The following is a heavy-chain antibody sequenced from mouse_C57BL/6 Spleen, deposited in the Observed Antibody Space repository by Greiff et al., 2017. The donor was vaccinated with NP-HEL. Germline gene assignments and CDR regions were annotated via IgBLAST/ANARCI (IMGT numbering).Heavy chain of an antibody. J-gene: IGHJ2*02. V-gene: IGHV5-4*03. CDR2: ISDGGSYT. CDR1: GFTFSSYA. D-gene: IGHD6-1*01. Sequence: EVKLVESGGGLVKPGGSLKLSCAASGFTFSSYAMSWVRQTPEKRLEWVATISDGGSYTYYPDNVKGRFTISRDNAKNNLYLQMSHLKSEDTAMYYCARAVKGNYFDYWGQGTSLTVSS. CDR3: ARAVKGNYFDY.